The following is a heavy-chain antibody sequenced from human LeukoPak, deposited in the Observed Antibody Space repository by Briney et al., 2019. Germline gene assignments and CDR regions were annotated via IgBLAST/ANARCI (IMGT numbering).Heavy chain of an antibody. J-gene: IGHJ5*02. CDR3: ARAGPFGNWFDP. CDR1: GGSISSSSYY. D-gene: IGHD3-10*01. V-gene: IGHV4-39*07. CDR2: IYTSGST. Sequence: PSETLSLTCTVSGGSISSSSYYWGWIRQPPGKGLEWIGRIYTSGSTNYNPSLKSRVTISVDTSKNQFSLKLSSVTAADTAVYYCARAGPFGNWFDPWGQGTLVTVSS.